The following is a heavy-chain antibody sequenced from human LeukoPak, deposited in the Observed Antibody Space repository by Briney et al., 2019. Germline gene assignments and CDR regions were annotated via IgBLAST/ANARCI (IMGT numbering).Heavy chain of an antibody. CDR1: GFTFSSYW. J-gene: IGHJ4*02. V-gene: IGHV3-74*01. CDR3: ARGGSPSDY. D-gene: IGHD3-16*01. Sequence: GGSLRLSCAASGFTFSSYWMHWVRQRPGEGLVWVSRIHLDGRTTKYADSVKGRLTISRDNAKNTLSLEMNSLRPEDTAVYYCARGGSPSDYWGQGTLVSV. CDR2: IHLDGRTT.